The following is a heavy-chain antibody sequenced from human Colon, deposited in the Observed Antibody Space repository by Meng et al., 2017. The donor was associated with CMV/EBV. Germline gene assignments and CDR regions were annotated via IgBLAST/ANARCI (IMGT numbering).Heavy chain of an antibody. CDR3: AAGYDFWSGYYERVYFDY. CDR2: IIPIFGTA. CDR1: TFSGYA. D-gene: IGHD3-3*01. V-gene: IGHV1-69*05. Sequence: TFSGYAISWVRQAPGQGLEWMGGIIPIFGTANYAQKFQGRVTITTDESTSTAYMELSSLRSEDTAVYYCAAGYDFWSGYYERVYFDYWGQGTLVTVSS. J-gene: IGHJ4*02.